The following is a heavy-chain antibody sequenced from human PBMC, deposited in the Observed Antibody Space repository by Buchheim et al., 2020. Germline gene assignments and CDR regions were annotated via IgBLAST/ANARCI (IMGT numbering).Heavy chain of an antibody. CDR3: AKRVASSWYYFDY. Sequence: EVQLLESGGGLVQPGGSLRLSCAASGFTFSNYAMSWVRQAPGKGLEWVSTSASGGGRYYADSVKGWFTISRDNSTNTLYLQMNSLRAEDTALYYCAKRVASSWYYFDYWGQGTL. CDR2: TSASGGGR. CDR1: GFTFSNYA. V-gene: IGHV3-23*01. J-gene: IGHJ4*02. D-gene: IGHD6-13*01.